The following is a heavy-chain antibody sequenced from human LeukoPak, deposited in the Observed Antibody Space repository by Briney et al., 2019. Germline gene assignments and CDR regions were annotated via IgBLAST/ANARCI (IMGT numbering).Heavy chain of an antibody. J-gene: IGHJ4*02. D-gene: IGHD6-6*01. CDR2: IRYDGSNK. Sequence: RGGSLSLSCAASGFTFSSYGMHWVRQAPGKGLEWVAFIRYDGSNKYYANSVKGRFTISRHNSKNTLHRQMNSLRAEDRAVYYCAKDGQYSSSSPYYFDYWGQGTLVTVSS. CDR3: AKDGQYSSSSPYYFDY. CDR1: GFTFSSYG. V-gene: IGHV3-30*02.